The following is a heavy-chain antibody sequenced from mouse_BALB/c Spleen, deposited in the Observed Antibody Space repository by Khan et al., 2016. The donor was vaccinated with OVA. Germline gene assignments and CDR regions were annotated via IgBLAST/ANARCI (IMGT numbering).Heavy chain of an antibody. V-gene: IGHV3-2*02. CDR3: ARGDYDRNYAMDY. D-gene: IGHD2-4*01. CDR2: ISYSGST. CDR1: GYSITSDYA. J-gene: IGHJ4*01. Sequence: EVQLQQSGPGLVKPSQSLSLTCTVTGYSITSDYAWNWIRQFPGNQLEWMGYISYSGSTSYNPSLKSRISITRDTSKNQFFLQLNSGTTEDTATYYCARGDYDRNYAMDYWGQGTSVTVSS.